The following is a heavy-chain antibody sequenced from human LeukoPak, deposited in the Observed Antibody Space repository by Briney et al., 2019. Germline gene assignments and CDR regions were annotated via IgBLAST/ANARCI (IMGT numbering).Heavy chain of an antibody. D-gene: IGHD5-24*01. CDR3: ANSFSGDGYNQPLYY. CDR2: IYYSGST. CDR1: GGSISSYY. V-gene: IGHV4-59*01. J-gene: IGHJ4*02. Sequence: KPSETLSLTCTVSGGSISSYYWSWIRQPPGKGLEWIGYIYYSGSTNYNPSLKSRVTISVDTSKNQFSLKLSSVTAAATAVYYCANSFSGDGYNQPLYYWGQGTLVTVSS.